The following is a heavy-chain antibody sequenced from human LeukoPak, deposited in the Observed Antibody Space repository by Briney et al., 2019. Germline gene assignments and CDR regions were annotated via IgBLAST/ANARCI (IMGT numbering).Heavy chain of an antibody. J-gene: IGHJ4*02. CDR2: TYYRSKWYN. V-gene: IGHV6-1*01. D-gene: IGHD3-10*01. Sequence: SQTLSLTCAISGDSVSSKSTAWNWIRQSPSRGLEWLGRTYYRSKWYNDYAVSVKRRITINPDTSKNQFSLQLNSMTPEDTAVYYCAGTSKGALGYWGQGTLVTVSS. CDR3: AGTSKGALGY. CDR1: GDSVSSKSTA.